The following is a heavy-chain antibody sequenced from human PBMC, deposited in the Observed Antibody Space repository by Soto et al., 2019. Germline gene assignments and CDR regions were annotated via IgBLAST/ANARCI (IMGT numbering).Heavy chain of an antibody. CDR1: GFTFSSYA. V-gene: IGHV3-23*01. CDR3: ARYRGYSGYDREVFDF. CDR2: ISATGGSA. Sequence: EVQLLQSGGGLVQPGGSLRLSCVASGFTFSSYAMNWVRQAPGKGPEWVSSISATGGSAYYADSVKGRFTISRDNSKNTLYLQMDSLRADDTAVYYCARYRGYSGYDREVFDFWGQGTLVTVSS. J-gene: IGHJ4*02. D-gene: IGHD5-12*01.